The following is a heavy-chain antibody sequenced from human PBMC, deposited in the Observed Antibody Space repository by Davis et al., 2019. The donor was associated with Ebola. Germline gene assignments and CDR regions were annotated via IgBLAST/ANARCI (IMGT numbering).Heavy chain of an antibody. CDR2: ISGNGGT. D-gene: IGHD2-2*01. CDR1: GFTFSKYV. CDR3: AREEGSSRWQNNWFDY. Sequence: GESLKISCAASGFTFSKYVMTWVRQAPGKGLEWVSTISGNGGTDYIDSVKGRFTISRDNAKNTLDLQMNSLRVEDTAIYYCAREEGSSRWQNNWFDYWGQGTLVTVSS. J-gene: IGHJ5*01. V-gene: IGHV3-23*01.